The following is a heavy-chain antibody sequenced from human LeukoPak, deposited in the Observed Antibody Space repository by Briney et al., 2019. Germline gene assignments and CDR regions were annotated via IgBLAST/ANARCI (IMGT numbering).Heavy chain of an antibody. CDR3: AREPDTAMENDAFDI. J-gene: IGHJ3*02. CDR2: IYYSGST. D-gene: IGHD5-18*01. V-gene: IGHV4-39*07. CDR1: GGSISGSSYY. Sequence: SETLSLTCTVSGGSISGSSYYWGWIRQPPGKGLEWIGSIYYSGSTYYNPSLKSRVTISVDTSKNQFSLKLSSVTAADTAVYYCAREPDTAMENDAFDIWGQGTMVTVSS.